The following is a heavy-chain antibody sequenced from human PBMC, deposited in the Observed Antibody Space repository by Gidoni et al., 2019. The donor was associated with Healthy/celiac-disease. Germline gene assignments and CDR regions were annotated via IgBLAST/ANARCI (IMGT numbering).Heavy chain of an antibody. CDR1: GFTFSSYA. D-gene: IGHD3-3*01. Sequence: EVQLLESGGGLVQPGGSLRLSCAASGFTFSSYAMSWVRQAPGKGLGWVSAISGSGGSTYYADSVKGRFTISRDNSKNTLYLQMNSLRAEDTAVYYCAKVNVYYDFWSGYMWFDPWGQGTLVTVSS. CDR3: AKVNVYYDFWSGYMWFDP. V-gene: IGHV3-23*01. J-gene: IGHJ5*02. CDR2: ISGSGGST.